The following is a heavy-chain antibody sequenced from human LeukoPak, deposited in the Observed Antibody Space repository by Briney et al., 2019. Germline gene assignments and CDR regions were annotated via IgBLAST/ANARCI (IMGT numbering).Heavy chain of an antibody. J-gene: IGHJ4*02. V-gene: IGHV4-38-2*02. CDR3: ARTITIFGVAGKIDY. CDR2: IYHSGST. D-gene: IGHD3-3*01. CDR1: GYSISSGYY. Sequence: SETLSLTCTVSGYSISSGYYWGWIRQPPGKGLGWIGSIYHSGSTYYNPSLKSRVTISVDTSKNQFSLKLSSVTAADTAVYYCARTITIFGVAGKIDYWGQGTLVTVSS.